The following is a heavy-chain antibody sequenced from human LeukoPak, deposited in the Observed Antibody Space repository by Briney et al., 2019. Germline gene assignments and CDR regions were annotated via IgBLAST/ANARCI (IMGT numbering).Heavy chain of an antibody. Sequence: GGSLRLSCAASGFTFSSYNMNWVRQAPGKGLEWVSYISSGSGTIYYADSVKGRFTIARDDAKNSLYLQMSSLRDEDTAVYYCAREAIKDYWGQGTLVTVSS. J-gene: IGHJ4*02. CDR2: ISSGSGTI. V-gene: IGHV3-48*02. CDR1: GFTFSSYN. CDR3: AREAIKDY.